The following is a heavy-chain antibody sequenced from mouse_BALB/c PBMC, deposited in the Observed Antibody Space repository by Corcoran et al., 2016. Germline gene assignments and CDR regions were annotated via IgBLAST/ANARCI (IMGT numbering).Heavy chain of an antibody. V-gene: IGHV14-3*02. CDR1: GFNIKDTY. CDR3: ARWDWYFDV. Sequence: EVQLQQSGAELVKPGASVTLSCTASGFNIKDTYMHWVKQRAEPGVEWIGRIDPANGNTKYDPKFQGKATITADTSSNTAYLQLSSLTSEDTAVYYCARWDWYFDVWGAGTTVTVSS. CDR2: IDPANGNT. J-gene: IGHJ1*01.